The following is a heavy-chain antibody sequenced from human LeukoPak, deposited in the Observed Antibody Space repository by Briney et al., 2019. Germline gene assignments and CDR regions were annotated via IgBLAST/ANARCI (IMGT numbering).Heavy chain of an antibody. D-gene: IGHD1-1*01. CDR2: IRGGGGT. J-gene: IGHJ4*02. CDR3: AKANWVSNADAVW. CDR1: GFSFTNYA. V-gene: IGHV3-23*01. Sequence: GGSLRLSCEASGFSFTNYAMSWVRQASARGPEWVSSIRGGGGTYYADSVKARFPRASHESRNTVYLQMNNLRADNTAIYYCAKANWVSNADAVWWGQGTQVTVSS.